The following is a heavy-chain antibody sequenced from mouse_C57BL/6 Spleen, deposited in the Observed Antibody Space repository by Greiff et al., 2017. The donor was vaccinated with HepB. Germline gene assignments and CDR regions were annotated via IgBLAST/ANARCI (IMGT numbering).Heavy chain of an antibody. CDR3: ARDAPYYAMDY. J-gene: IGHJ4*01. V-gene: IGHV7-1*01. Sequence: EVNLVDSGGGLVQSGRSLRLSCATSGFTFSDFYMEWVRQAPGKGLEWIAASRNKANDYTTEYSASVKGRFIVSRDTSQSILYLQMNALRAEDTAIYYCARDAPYYAMDYWGQGTSVTVSS. CDR1: GFTFSDFY. CDR2: SRNKANDYTT.